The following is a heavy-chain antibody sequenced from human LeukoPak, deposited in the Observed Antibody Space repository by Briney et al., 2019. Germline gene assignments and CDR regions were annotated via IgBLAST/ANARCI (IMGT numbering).Heavy chain of an antibody. CDR1: GGSFSGYY. CDR2: INHSGST. V-gene: IGHV4-34*01. D-gene: IGHD3-10*01. CDR3: AKRGSGFYYYYYYMDV. Sequence: PSETLSLTCAVYGGSFSGYYWSWIRQPPGKGLEWIGEINHSGSTNYNPSLKSRVTISVDTSKNQFSLKLSSVTAADTAVYYCAKRGSGFYYYYYYMDVWGKGTTVNVSS. J-gene: IGHJ6*03.